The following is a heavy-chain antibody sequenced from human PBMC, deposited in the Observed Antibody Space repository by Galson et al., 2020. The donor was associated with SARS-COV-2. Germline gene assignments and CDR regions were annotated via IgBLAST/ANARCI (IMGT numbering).Heavy chain of an antibody. D-gene: IGHD6-6*01. V-gene: IGHV1-18*01. Sequence: ASVKVSCKSSGYTFTSYYINWVRQAPGQGLEWMGWISAYNGNTNYAQELQGRVTMTTDTSTSTAYMELRSLRSDDTAVYYCARLGVSYSSSAHLAYWGQGTLVTVSS. CDR3: ARLGVSYSSSAHLAY. CDR1: GYTFTSYY. CDR2: ISAYNGNT. J-gene: IGHJ4*02.